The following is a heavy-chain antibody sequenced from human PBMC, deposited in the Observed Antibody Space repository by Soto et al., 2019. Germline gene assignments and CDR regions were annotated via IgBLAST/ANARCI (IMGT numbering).Heavy chain of an antibody. Sequence: ASVKVSCKASGGTFSSYAISWVRQAPGQGLEWMGGIIPIFGTANYVQKFQGRVTITADESTSTAYMKLSSLRSEVTAVYYCARGPYDYVWGSYRAYYFDYWGQGTLVTVSS. J-gene: IGHJ4*02. CDR1: GGTFSSYA. CDR2: IIPIFGTA. D-gene: IGHD3-16*02. V-gene: IGHV1-69*13. CDR3: ARGPYDYVWGSYRAYYFDY.